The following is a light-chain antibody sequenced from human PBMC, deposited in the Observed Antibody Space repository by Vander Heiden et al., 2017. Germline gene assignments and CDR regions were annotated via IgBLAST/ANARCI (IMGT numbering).Light chain of an antibody. V-gene: IGLV2-23*02. J-gene: IGLJ2*01. CDR1: RSDVGSYNL. CDR2: EVS. CDR3: CSYAGSSTVV. Sequence: QSALTQPASVSGSPGQSNTISCTGTRSDVGSYNLVSWYQQLPGKAPKLMIYEVSKRPSGVSTRFSASKSGNTASLTISARQAEDEADYYCCSYAGSSTVVFGGGTKLTVL.